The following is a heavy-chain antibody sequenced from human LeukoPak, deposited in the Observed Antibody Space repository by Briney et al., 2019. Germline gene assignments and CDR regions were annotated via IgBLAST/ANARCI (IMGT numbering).Heavy chain of an antibody. D-gene: IGHD2/OR15-2a*01. CDR2: IYHSGST. V-gene: IGHV4-38-2*02. CDR1: GYSISSGYY. CDR3: ARMNSGHNWFDP. Sequence: SETLSLTCTVSGYSISSGYYWGWIRQPPGKGLEWIGSIYHSGSTYYNPSLKSRVTISVDTSKNQFSLKLSSVTAADTAVYYCARMNSGHNWFDPWGQGTLVTVSS. J-gene: IGHJ5*02.